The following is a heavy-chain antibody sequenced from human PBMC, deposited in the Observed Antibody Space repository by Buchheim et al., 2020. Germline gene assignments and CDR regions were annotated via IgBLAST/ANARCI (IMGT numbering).Heavy chain of an antibody. CDR3: AGDTDSRERADW. CDR1: GFIVSRNY. CDR2: IYGGGTT. Sequence: VESGGDVVQPGGSLRLSCEASGFIVSRNYMNWVRQAPGKGLEWVSSIYGGGTTYYADSVKGRFTISRDESRNTVYPQMRSLRVEDTAVYYCAGDTDSRERADWWGPGTL. J-gene: IGHJ4*02. D-gene: IGHD1-26*01. V-gene: IGHV3-66*01.